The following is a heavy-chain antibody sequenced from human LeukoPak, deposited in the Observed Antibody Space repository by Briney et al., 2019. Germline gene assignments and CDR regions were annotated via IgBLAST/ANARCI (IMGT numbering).Heavy chain of an antibody. CDR2: IFWNDDK. D-gene: IGHD3-3*01. CDR3: VHRKGMAYDLWSGYSNFDY. J-gene: IGHJ4*02. V-gene: IGHV2-5*04. CDR1: GFSLSTTGEG. Sequence: SGPTLVNPTQTLTLTCTFSGFSLSTTGEGVAWIRQPPERALEWLALIFWNDDKTYSPSLKRRLTITKDTSKNQVVLTMTNMDPVDTGTYFCVHRKGMAYDLWSGYSNFDYWGQGALVTVSS.